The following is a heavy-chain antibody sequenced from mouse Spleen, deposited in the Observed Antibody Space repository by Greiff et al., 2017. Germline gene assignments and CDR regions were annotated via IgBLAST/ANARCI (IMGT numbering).Heavy chain of an antibody. D-gene: IGHD5-5*01. CDR2: IWSGGST. J-gene: IGHJ3*01. Sequence: VKVVESGPGLVQPSQSLSITCTVSGFSLTSYGVHWVRQSPGKGLEWLGVIWSGGSTDYNAAFISRLSISKDNSKSQVFFKMNSLQADDTAIYYCARNLEEDYPFAYWGQGTLVTVSA. V-gene: IGHV2-2*01. CDR1: GFSLTSYG. CDR3: ARNLEEDYPFAY.